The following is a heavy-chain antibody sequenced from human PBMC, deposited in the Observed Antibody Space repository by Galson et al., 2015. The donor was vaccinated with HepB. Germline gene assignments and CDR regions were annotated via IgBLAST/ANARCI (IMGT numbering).Heavy chain of an antibody. CDR3: AKEEGFGDLLFLFDY. V-gene: IGHV3-30*18. J-gene: IGHJ4*02. Sequence: SLRLSCAASGFSFSSYGIHWVRQAPGKGLEWVAVISYDGTNKYYADSVKGRFTISRDNSKNTLYLQMNSLRAEDTAVYYCAKEEGFGDLLFLFDYRGQGTLVTVSS. CDR1: GFSFSSYG. D-gene: IGHD3-10*01. CDR2: ISYDGTNK.